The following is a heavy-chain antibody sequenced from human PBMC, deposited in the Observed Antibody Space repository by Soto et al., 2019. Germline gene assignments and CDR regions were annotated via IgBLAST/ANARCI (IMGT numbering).Heavy chain of an antibody. CDR2: IIPIFGTA. CDR3: ARVPGIVVVPAAIFRNYYYYGMDV. D-gene: IGHD2-2*02. CDR1: GGTFSRYA. J-gene: IGHJ6*02. Sequence: QVQLVQSGAEVKKPGSSVKVSCKASGGTFSRYAISWVRQAPGQGLEWMGGIIPIFGTANYAQKFQGRVTITADESTSTAYMELSSLRSEDTAVYYCARVPGIVVVPAAIFRNYYYYGMDVWGQGTTVTVSS. V-gene: IGHV1-69*01.